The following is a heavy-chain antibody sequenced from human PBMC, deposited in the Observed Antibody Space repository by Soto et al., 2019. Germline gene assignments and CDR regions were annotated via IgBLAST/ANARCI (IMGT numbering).Heavy chain of an antibody. J-gene: IGHJ4*02. CDR2: ISSSGTTT. D-gene: IGHD2-8*01. V-gene: IGHV3-11*01. Sequence: QVQLVESGGGLVKPGGSLRLSCAASGFTFSDFYMSWIRQAPGKGLEWISYISSSGTTTYYTDSVKGRFTISRDNAKNSLYLQMKTLRDEDTAVYYCARVWGGGGYALIYWGQGTRVTVSS. CDR3: ARVWGGGGYALIY. CDR1: GFTFSDFY.